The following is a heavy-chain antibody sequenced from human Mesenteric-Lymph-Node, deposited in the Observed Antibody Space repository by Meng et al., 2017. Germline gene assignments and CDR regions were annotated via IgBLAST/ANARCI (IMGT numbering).Heavy chain of an antibody. CDR1: GSTFTGYY. J-gene: IGHJ4*02. CDR3: AREGTTTVVSVFDY. CDR2: INPNSGGT. Sequence: QGELVQAWGAVKKPGASVKVSCKASGSTFTGYYMHWVRQAPGQGLEWMGRINPNSGGTNYAQKFQGRVTMTRDTSISTAYMELSRLRSDDTAVYYCAREGTTTVVSVFDYWGQGTLVTVSS. D-gene: IGHD4-23*01. V-gene: IGHV1-2*06.